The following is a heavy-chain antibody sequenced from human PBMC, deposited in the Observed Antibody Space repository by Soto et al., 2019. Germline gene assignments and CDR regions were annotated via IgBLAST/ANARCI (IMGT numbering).Heavy chain of an antibody. D-gene: IGHD6-13*01. CDR3: QAEAGIRGCSTVSAFLLNRSSDL. V-gene: IGHV3-23*01. J-gene: IGHJ2*01. CDR2: LSGSGTST. Sequence: SWISQTTGKGLEWVSGLSGSGTSTYYADSVKGRFTISRDNSRDTLFLQMNSLTADDTAVFFFQAEAGIRGCSTVSAFLLNRSSDL.